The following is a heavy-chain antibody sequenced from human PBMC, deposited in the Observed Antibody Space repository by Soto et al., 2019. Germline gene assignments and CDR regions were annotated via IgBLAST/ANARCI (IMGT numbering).Heavy chain of an antibody. V-gene: IGHV1-69*04. CDR3: AREGYYDFWSDDGEFDP. CDR2: IIPILGIA. J-gene: IGHJ5*02. CDR1: GGTFSSYT. Sequence: GASVKVSCKASGGTFSSYTISWVRQAPGQGLEWMGRIIPILGIANYAQKFQGRVTITADKSTSTAYMELSSLRSEDTAVYYCAREGYYDFWSDDGEFDPWGQGTLVTVSS. D-gene: IGHD3-3*01.